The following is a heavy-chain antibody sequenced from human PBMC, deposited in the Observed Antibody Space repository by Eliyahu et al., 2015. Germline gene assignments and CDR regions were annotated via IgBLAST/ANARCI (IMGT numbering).Heavy chain of an antibody. D-gene: IGHD6-19*01. CDR3: ARVASSGWNAFDT. CDR1: GGSFSGHY. V-gene: IGHV4-34*01. Sequence: QVQLQQWGAGLLKPSETLSLTCAVYGGSFSGHYWXWIRQTPGKGLEWIGEIDQRGTTNYTPSLKSRVTISVDTSKNQFSLNLSSVTAADAAVFYCARVASSGWNAFDTWGQGTGVTVSS. CDR2: IDQRGTT. J-gene: IGHJ3*02.